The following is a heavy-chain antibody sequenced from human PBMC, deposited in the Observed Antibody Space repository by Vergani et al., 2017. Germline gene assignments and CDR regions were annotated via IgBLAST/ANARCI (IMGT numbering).Heavy chain of an antibody. CDR1: RGTFSSYA. CDR2: IIAIFGTA. D-gene: IGHD6-19*01. J-gene: IGHJ4*02. V-gene: IGHV1-69*12. CDR3: ARAHSIAVACYYFDY. Sequence: QVQLVQSGAEVKKPGSSVKASCKASRGTFSSYAISWVRQAHGQGLEWMGGIIAIFGTANYAQKFQGRVTITADDSTSTAYMELSSLRSEATAVYYCARAHSIAVACYYFDYWGQGTLVTVSS.